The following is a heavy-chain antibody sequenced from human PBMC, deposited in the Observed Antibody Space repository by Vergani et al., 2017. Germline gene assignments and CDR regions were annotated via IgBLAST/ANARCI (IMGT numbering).Heavy chain of an antibody. J-gene: IGHJ4*02. CDR1: GFTFSSSG. D-gene: IGHD6-19*01. CDR3: ARDSGVYSSGWYGKFDY. Sequence: QVQLVESGGGVVQPGRSLRLSCAASGFTFSSSGMHWVRQAPGKGLEWVAVIWYDGSNKYYADSVKGRFTISRDNSKNTLYLQMNSLRAEDTAVYYSARDSGVYSSGWYGKFDYWGQGTLVTVSS. CDR2: IWYDGSNK. V-gene: IGHV3-33*01.